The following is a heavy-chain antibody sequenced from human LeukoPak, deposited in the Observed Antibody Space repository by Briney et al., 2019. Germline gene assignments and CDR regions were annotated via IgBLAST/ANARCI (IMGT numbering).Heavy chain of an antibody. CDR2: IYYGGTT. CDR3: ARGGATVTDH. D-gene: IGHD4-17*01. Sequence: SETLSLTCSVSGGSISDDGYYWGWIRQFPGKGLEWIGHIYYGGTTEYNPSLKSRITISRDTSKTQFSLQLNSVAVADTAVYYCARGGATVTDHWGQGTLVTVSS. V-gene: IGHV4-31*03. J-gene: IGHJ5*02. CDR1: GGSISDDGYY.